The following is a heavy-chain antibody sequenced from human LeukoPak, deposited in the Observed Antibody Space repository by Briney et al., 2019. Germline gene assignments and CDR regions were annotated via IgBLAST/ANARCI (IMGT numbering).Heavy chain of an antibody. D-gene: IGHD3-10*01. J-gene: IGHJ4*02. Sequence: PGGSLRLSCAASGFTFSSYAMSWVRQAPGKGLEWVSSISGSGGSTYYADSVKGRFTISRDNSKNTLYLQMNSLRAEGTAVYYCAKAAMVRGVIITIYWGQGTLVTVSS. V-gene: IGHV3-23*01. CDR3: AKAAMVRGVIITIY. CDR1: GFTFSSYA. CDR2: ISGSGGST.